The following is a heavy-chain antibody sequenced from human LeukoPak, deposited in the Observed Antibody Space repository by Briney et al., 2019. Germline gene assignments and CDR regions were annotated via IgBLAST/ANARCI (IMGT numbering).Heavy chain of an antibody. Sequence: ASVKVSCKASGYTFSGHYMHWVRQAPGQGLEWMGWIKPSSGATNYAQKFRGRVTMTRDTSNRTSYMELSRLRSDDTAVYYCARPPYSSGPLLGYWGQGTLVTVSS. CDR2: IKPSSGAT. V-gene: IGHV1-2*02. CDR1: GYTFSGHY. D-gene: IGHD6-19*01. CDR3: ARPPYSSGPLLGY. J-gene: IGHJ4*02.